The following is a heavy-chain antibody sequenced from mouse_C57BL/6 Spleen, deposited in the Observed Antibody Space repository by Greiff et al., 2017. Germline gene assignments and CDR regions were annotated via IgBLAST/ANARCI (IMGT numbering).Heavy chain of an antibody. CDR3: ARPSAYYGSSGGYFDV. D-gene: IGHD1-1*01. Sequence: VQLQQSGAELVRPGASVKLSCKASGYTFTDYYINWVKQRPGQGLEWIARIYPGSGNTYYNEKFKGKATLTAEKSSSTAYMQLSSLTSEDSAVYCCARPSAYYGSSGGYFDVWGTGTTVTVSS. V-gene: IGHV1-76*01. J-gene: IGHJ1*03. CDR2: IYPGSGNT. CDR1: GYTFTDYY.